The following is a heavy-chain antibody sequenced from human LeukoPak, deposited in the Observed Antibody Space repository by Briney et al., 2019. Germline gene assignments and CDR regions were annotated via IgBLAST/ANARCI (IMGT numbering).Heavy chain of an antibody. CDR3: ARSGPSSGSHGGFDP. J-gene: IGHJ5*02. V-gene: IGHV4-59*12. D-gene: IGHD1-26*01. CDR2: IYYSGST. CDR1: GDSISSYY. Sequence: SETLSLTCTVSGDSISSYYWSWIRQPPGKGLEWIGYIYYSGSTNYNPSLESRVTISIDTSKNQFSLKLSSVTAADTAVYYCARSGPSSGSHGGFDPWGQGTLVTVSS.